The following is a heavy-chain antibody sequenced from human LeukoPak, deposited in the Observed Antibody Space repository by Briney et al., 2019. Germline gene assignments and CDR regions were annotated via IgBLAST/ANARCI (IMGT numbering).Heavy chain of an antibody. V-gene: IGHV3-48*03. CDR3: ARGGDYSYYDTRYNWFDP. CDR2: ISSSGYTI. CDR1: GFTFNSYE. Sequence: PGGSLRLSCAASGFTFNSYEMNWVRQAPGKGLEWVSYISSSGYTIFYADSVKGRFTISRDNAKNSLYLQVNSLRAEDTAVYYCARGGDYSYYDTRYNWFDPWGQGTLVTVSS. D-gene: IGHD4-11*01. J-gene: IGHJ5*02.